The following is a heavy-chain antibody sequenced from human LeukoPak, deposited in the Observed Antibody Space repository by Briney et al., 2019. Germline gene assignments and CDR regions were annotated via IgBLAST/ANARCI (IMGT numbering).Heavy chain of an antibody. CDR1: GGSISRYY. V-gene: IGHV4-59*01. J-gene: IGHJ6*03. Sequence: SETLSLTCTVSGGSISRYYWSWIRQPPGKGLEWIGYKDYSGSTNYNRSLKSRVTISVDTSKNQFSLKLSSVTAADTAVYYCARLMPGLSMDVWGKGTPVTVSS. CDR3: ARLMPGLSMDV. D-gene: IGHD2-8*01. CDR2: KDYSGST.